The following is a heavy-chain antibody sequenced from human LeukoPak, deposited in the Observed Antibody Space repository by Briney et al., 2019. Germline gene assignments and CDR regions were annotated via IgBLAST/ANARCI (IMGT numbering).Heavy chain of an antibody. CDR3: ARGHYYDSRGDLDVGIF. V-gene: IGHV1-2*02. D-gene: IGHD3-22*01. CDR2: INPRSGAT. J-gene: IGHJ4*02. Sequence: GASVKVSCKASGYTFTGYYIHWVRQAPGQGLEWMGWINPRSGATNYAQKFQGRVTMTRDTSISTAYMELSRLRSDDTAVYYCARGHYYDSRGDLDVGIFWGQGTLVTVSS. CDR1: GYTFTGYY.